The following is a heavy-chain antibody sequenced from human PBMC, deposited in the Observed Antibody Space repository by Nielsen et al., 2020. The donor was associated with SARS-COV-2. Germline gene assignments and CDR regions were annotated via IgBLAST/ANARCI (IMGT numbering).Heavy chain of an antibody. J-gene: IGHJ4*02. Sequence: SETLSLTCTVSGGSISSGGYYWSWIRQHPGKGLEWIGYIYYSGSTYYNPSLKSRVTISVDTSKNQFSLELRSVTAADTAVYYCARSPVWGGFDYWGQGTLVTVSS. V-gene: IGHV4-31*03. CDR2: IYYSGST. D-gene: IGHD2-8*01. CDR1: GGSISSGGYY. CDR3: ARSPVWGGFDY.